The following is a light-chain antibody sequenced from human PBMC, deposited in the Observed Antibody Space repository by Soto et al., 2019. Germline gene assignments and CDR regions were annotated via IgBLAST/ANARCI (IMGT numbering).Light chain of an antibody. J-gene: IGKJ1*01. V-gene: IGKV1-39*01. CDR3: QQSYSTLWT. CDR2: AAS. Sequence: HMTQSPSSLSAPVGDRVTITCRASQSISSYLNWYQQKPGKAPKLLIYAASSLQSGVPSRFSGSGSGTNFTLTISSLQPEDFATYYCQQSYSTLWTFGQGTKVDIK. CDR1: QSISSY.